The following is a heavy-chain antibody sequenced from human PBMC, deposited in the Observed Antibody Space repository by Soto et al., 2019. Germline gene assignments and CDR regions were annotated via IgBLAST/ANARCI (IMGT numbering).Heavy chain of an antibody. CDR1: GGSISSSSYY. CDR3: ARRYCSSTSCYVHAFDI. V-gene: IGHV4-39*01. CDR2: IYYSGST. J-gene: IGHJ3*02. D-gene: IGHD2-2*01. Sequence: SETLSLTCTVPGGSISSSSYYWGWIRQPPGKGLEWIGSIYYSGSTYYNPSLKSRVTISVDTSKNQFSLKLSSVTAADTAVYYCARRYCSSTSCYVHAFDIWGQGTMVTVSS.